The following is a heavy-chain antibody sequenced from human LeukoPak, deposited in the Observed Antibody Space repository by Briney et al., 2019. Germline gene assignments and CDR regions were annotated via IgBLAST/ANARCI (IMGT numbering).Heavy chain of an antibody. CDR3: ARVYETNGYLY. V-gene: IGHV3-74*01. J-gene: IGHJ4*02. D-gene: IGHD3-22*01. CDR1: GFTFSSYW. Sequence: GGSLRLSCAASGFTFSSYWMHWVRQAPGKGLVWVSRISTDGSTTTYADSVKGRFTISRDNAKNTAYLQMNSLRVEDTAVYYCARVYETNGYLYWGQGSLVTVSS. CDR2: ISTDGSTT.